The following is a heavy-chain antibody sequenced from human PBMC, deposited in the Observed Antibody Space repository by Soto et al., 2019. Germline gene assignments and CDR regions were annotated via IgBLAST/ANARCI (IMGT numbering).Heavy chain of an antibody. V-gene: IGHV3-33*01. CDR1: GFTYSSYG. Sequence: ESGGGVVQPGRSLRLSCAVSGFTYSSYGMHWVRQAPGKGLEWVAVIWYDGSNKYYADSVKGRFIIYRDDSKNTRSLQMNSLRAEDTAVYYCARDSAWLFDSWGQGTLVTVSS. D-gene: IGHD5-12*01. J-gene: IGHJ4*02. CDR2: IWYDGSNK. CDR3: ARDSAWLFDS.